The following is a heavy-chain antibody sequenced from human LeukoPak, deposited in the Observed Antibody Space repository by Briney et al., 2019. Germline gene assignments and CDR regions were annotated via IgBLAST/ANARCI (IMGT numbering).Heavy chain of an antibody. Sequence: ASVKVSCKASGYTFTSYDINWVRQATGQGLEWMGWMNPNSGNTGYAQKFQGRVTMTRNTSISTAYMELSSLRSEDTAVYYCARGIAAAGEGGMGVWGQGTTVTASS. D-gene: IGHD6-13*01. CDR1: GYTFTSYD. J-gene: IGHJ6*02. V-gene: IGHV1-8*01. CDR3: ARGIAAAGEGGMGV. CDR2: MNPNSGNT.